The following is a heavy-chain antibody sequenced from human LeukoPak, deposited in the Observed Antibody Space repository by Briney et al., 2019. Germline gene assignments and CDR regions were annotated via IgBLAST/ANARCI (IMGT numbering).Heavy chain of an antibody. D-gene: IGHD5-12*01. Sequence: GGSLRLSCVASGFTFSTYAMSWVRQAPGKGLEWVSALSGSGGITYYTDSVKGRSTISRDNSKNTLYLQMNSLRVEDTAIYLCAKYAGYDHWYFDVWGRGTLVTVPS. CDR3: AKYAGYDHWYFDV. V-gene: IGHV3-23*01. J-gene: IGHJ2*01. CDR1: GFTFSTYA. CDR2: LSGSGGIT.